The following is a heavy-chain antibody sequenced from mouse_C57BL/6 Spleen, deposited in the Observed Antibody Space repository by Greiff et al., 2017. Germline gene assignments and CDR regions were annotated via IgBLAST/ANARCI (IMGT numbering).Heavy chain of an antibody. V-gene: IGHV1-61*01. J-gene: IGHJ2*01. Sequence: VQLQQPGAELVRPGSSVKLSCKASGYTFTSYWMDWVKQRPGQGLEWIGNIYPSDSETHYNQKFKDKATLTVDKSSSTAYMQLSSLTSEDSAVYYCARGNGNYVRDYLDYWGQGTTLTVSS. CDR3: ARGNGNYVRDYLDY. CDR2: IYPSDSET. CDR1: GYTFTSYW. D-gene: IGHD2-1*01.